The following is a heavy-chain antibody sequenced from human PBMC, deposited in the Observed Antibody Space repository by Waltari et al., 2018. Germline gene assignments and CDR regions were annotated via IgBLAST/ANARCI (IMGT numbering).Heavy chain of an antibody. CDR1: GGSFSGYY. CDR3: ASLVSFTGTTVDY. D-gene: IGHD1-1*01. CDR2: INLSGST. J-gene: IGHJ4*02. V-gene: IGHV4-34*01. Sequence: QVQLQQWGAGLLKPSETLSLTCAVYGGSFSGYYWSWIRQPPGKGLEWIGEINLSGSTNYNPSLKSLVTISVDTSKNQFSLKLSSVTAADTAVYYCASLVSFTGTTVDYWGQGTLVTVSS.